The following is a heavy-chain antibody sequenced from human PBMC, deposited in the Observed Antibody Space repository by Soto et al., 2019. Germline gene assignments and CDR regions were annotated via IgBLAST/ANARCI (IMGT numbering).Heavy chain of an antibody. V-gene: IGHV4-39*01. Sequence: QLQLRESGPGLVKPSETLSLTCTVSGNSISGTSSFWAWIRRPPGKNLEWIGSVYYTGSTYYNSSLKSRVSISIDTSKNQFSLSLNSVTAADTAVYYCTRRVRSTGLLDYWGQGALVTVSS. D-gene: IGHD4-4*01. CDR1: GNSISGTSSF. CDR3: TRRVRSTGLLDY. CDR2: VYYTGST. J-gene: IGHJ4*02.